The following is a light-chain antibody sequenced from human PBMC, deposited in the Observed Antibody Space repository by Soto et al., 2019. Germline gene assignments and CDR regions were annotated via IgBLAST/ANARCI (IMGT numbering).Light chain of an antibody. CDR2: DAS. CDR3: LRYNAFSQT. CDR1: QSMNSW. Sequence: DIQLTQSPSTLSASVEDRVTITCRASQSMNSWLAWYQQKPGEAPKVLIYDASILGSGVPSRFSGSGSGTEFTLTIGSLQPQDFATYYCLRYNAFSQTFGQGTKVEI. V-gene: IGKV1-5*01. J-gene: IGKJ1*01.